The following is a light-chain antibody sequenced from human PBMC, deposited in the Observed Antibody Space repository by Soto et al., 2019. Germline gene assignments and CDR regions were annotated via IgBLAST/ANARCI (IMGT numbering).Light chain of an antibody. V-gene: IGKV1-39*01. CDR1: QSISSY. CDR3: QQSHSTPRT. Sequence: DIQMTQSPSSLSASVGDRVTITCRASQSISSYLNWYQQKPGKAPKLLIYAASSLQSGVPSRFSGSGSGTDLTLTISSLQPEDFATYYCQQSHSTPRTFGQGTKLEIK. CDR2: AAS. J-gene: IGKJ2*01.